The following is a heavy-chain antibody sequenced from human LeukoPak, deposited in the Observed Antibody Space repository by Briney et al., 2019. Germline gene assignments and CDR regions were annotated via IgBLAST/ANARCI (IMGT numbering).Heavy chain of an antibody. CDR2: ISGSGTGGVT. J-gene: IGHJ4*02. V-gene: IGHV3-23*01. Sequence: PGGSLRLSCTASGLSFSSYSMSWVRQAPGKGLEWVAIISGSGTGGVTYYADSVKGRFTISRDTSKNTLYLQMNSLRAEDTAVYYCAKDEDWGQGTLVTVSS. CDR1: GLSFSSYS. CDR3: AKDED.